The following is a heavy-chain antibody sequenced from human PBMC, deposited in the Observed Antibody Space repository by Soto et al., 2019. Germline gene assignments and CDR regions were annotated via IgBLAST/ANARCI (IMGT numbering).Heavy chain of an antibody. V-gene: IGHV3-48*01. D-gene: IGHD3-22*01. Sequence: GSLRLSCAASGFTFSSYSMNWVRQAPGKGLEWVSYISSSSSTIYYADSVKGRFTISRDNAKNSLYLQMNSLRAEDTAVYYCARDHYDSSGYYENFDYWGQGTLVTVS. CDR3: ARDHYDSSGYYENFDY. CDR2: ISSSSSTI. CDR1: GFTFSSYS. J-gene: IGHJ4*02.